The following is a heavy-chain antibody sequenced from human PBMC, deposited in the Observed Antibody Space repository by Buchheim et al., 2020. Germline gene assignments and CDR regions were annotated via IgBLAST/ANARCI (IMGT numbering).Heavy chain of an antibody. CDR2: ISSSSSYI. J-gene: IGHJ6*02. Sequence: EVQLVESGGGLVKPGGSLRLSCAASGFTFSSYSMNWVRQAPGKGLEWVSSISSSSSYIYYADSVKGRFTISRDNAKNSLYLKMKSLRAEETAVYYCPRNRRGVVAATKFPYYYYGRDVGGQGT. CDR1: GFTFSSYS. CDR3: PRNRRGVVAATKFPYYYYGRDV. D-gene: IGHD2-15*01. V-gene: IGHV3-21*01.